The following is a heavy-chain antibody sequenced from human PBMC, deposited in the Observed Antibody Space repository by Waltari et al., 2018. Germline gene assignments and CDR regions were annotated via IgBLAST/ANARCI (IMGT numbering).Heavy chain of an antibody. V-gene: IGHV1-69*05. Sequence: QVQLVQSGAEVKKPGSSVKVSCKASGGTFSSYAISWVRQAPGQGLEGMGGIIPIFGTANYAQKFQGRVTITTDESTSTAYMELSSLRSEDTAVYYCARSNCSGGSCYSSYNWFDPWGQGTLVTVSS. CDR1: GGTFSSYA. D-gene: IGHD2-15*01. CDR3: ARSNCSGGSCYSSYNWFDP. CDR2: IIPIFGTA. J-gene: IGHJ5*02.